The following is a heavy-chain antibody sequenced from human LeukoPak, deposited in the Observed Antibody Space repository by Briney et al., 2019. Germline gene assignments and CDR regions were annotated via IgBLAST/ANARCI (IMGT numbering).Heavy chain of an antibody. J-gene: IGHJ4*02. Sequence: PRASVKVSCKASGYTFTSYYMHWVRQAPGKGLEWMGGFDPEDGETIYAQKFQGRVTMTEDTSTDTAYMELSSLRSEDTAVYYCATAAPQWLVRQYYFDYWGQGTLVTVSS. V-gene: IGHV1-24*01. CDR2: FDPEDGET. D-gene: IGHD6-19*01. CDR3: ATAAPQWLVRQYYFDY. CDR1: GYTFTSYY.